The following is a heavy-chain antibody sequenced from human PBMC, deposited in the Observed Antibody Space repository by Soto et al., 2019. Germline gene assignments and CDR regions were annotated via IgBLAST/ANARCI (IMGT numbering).Heavy chain of an antibody. J-gene: IGHJ5*02. CDR3: ARVTVIAAAIGFNWFDP. CDR2: ISAYNGHT. CDR1: GYTFTSHA. D-gene: IGHD6-13*01. Sequence: QVQLVQSGAEVKKPGASVKVSCKASGYTFTSHAITWVRQAPGQGLEWMGWISAYNGHTNYAQKLQGRVTMTIDTSTSTVYMELRNLRSDDTAVYYRARVTVIAAAIGFNWFDPWGQGTLVTVSS. V-gene: IGHV1-18*01.